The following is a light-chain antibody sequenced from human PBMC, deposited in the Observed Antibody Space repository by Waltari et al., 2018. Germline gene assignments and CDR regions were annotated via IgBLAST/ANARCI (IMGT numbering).Light chain of an antibody. Sequence: EIVLTQSPGTLSLSPGDRAPLSCRASQSVSRTLAWYQQKPGQAPRLLIFGASTRATGIPDRFSGSGSGTDFSLTISRLEPEDFAVYYCQHYVRLPATFGQGTKVEIK. J-gene: IGKJ1*01. CDR2: GAS. V-gene: IGKV3-20*01. CDR3: QHYVRLPAT. CDR1: QSVSRT.